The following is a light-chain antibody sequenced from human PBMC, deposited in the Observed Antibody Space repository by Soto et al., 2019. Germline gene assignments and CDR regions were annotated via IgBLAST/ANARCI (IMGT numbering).Light chain of an antibody. CDR2: GAS. Sequence: EIVMTQSPATLSVSPGERATLSCRASQSVSSNLAWYQQKPGQAPRLLIYGASTRATGIPARFSGSGSGTDFSLTISSLQSEDFAVYYCQQYNTCPTFGQGTKLEIK. CDR3: QQYNTCPT. J-gene: IGKJ2*01. CDR1: QSVSSN. V-gene: IGKV3-15*01.